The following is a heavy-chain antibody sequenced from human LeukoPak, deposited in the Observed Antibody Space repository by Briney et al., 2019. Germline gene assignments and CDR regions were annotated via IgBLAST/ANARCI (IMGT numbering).Heavy chain of an antibody. Sequence: GGSLRLSCSASGFTFSGFAMHWVRQAPGKGLQYVSAISGDGITTYHADSVKGRFTISRDNSKNTVYLQMNSLRAEDTAVYYCAGPGIAAPGPYYFDYWGQGTLVTVSS. CDR1: GFTFSGFA. J-gene: IGHJ4*02. D-gene: IGHD6-13*01. CDR2: ISGDGITT. V-gene: IGHV3-64*04. CDR3: AGPGIAAPGPYYFDY.